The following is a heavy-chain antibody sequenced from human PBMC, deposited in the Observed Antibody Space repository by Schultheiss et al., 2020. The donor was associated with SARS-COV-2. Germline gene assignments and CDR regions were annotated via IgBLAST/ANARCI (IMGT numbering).Heavy chain of an antibody. J-gene: IGHJ4*02. CDR3: ARWTYYYDSSGYDY. Sequence: GESLKISCQASGYKFTSYWIGWVRQMPGKGLEWMGIIYPGDSDTRYSPSFQGQVTISADKSISTAYLQWSSLKASDTAMYYCARWTYYYDSSGYDYWGQGTLVTVSS. D-gene: IGHD3-22*01. CDR2: IYPGDSDT. V-gene: IGHV5-51*01. CDR1: GYKFTSYW.